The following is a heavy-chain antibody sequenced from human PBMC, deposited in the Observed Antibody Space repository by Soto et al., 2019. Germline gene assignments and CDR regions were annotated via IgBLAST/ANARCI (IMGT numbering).Heavy chain of an antibody. J-gene: IGHJ3*02. CDR1: GGTFSSYA. Sequence: ASVKVSCKASGGTFSSYAISWVRQAPGQGLEWMGGIIPIFGTANYAQKFQGRVTITADKSTSTAYMELSSLRSEDTAVYYCASSYWLSKDKGVVPRAFDIWGQGTMVTVSS. CDR2: IIPIFGTA. D-gene: IGHD3-3*01. CDR3: ASSYWLSKDKGVVPRAFDI. V-gene: IGHV1-69*06.